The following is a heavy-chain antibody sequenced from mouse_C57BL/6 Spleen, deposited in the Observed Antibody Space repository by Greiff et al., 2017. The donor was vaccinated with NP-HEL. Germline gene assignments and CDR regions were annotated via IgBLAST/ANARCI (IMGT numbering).Heavy chain of an antibody. D-gene: IGHD2-12*01. V-gene: IGHV5-17*01. CDR3: ARELADYFDY. J-gene: IGHJ2*01. CDR2: ISSGSSTI. Sequence: EVHLVESGGGLVKPGGSLKLSCAASGFTFSDYGMHWVRQAPEKGLEWVAYISSGSSTIYYADTVKGRFTISRDNAKNTLFLQMTSLRSEDTAMYYCARELADYFDYWGQGTTLTVSS. CDR1: GFTFSDYG.